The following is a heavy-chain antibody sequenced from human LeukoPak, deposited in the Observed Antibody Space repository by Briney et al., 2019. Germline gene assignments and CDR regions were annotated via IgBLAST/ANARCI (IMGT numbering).Heavy chain of an antibody. J-gene: IGHJ4*02. Sequence: GGSLRLSCAASGFPLSSYSINWVRQAPGKGLEWVSYISSSGSAIYYVDSVKGRFTVSRDNAKNSLFLQMNSPRAEDTAVYYCVRVKGSYFDYWGQAALFTVPS. V-gene: IGHV3-48*01. CDR3: VRVKGSYFDY. CDR2: ISSSGSAI. CDR1: GFPLSSYS. D-gene: IGHD1-26*01.